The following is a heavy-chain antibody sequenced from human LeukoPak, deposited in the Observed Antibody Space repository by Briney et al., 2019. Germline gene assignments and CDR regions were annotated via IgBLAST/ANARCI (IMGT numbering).Heavy chain of an antibody. V-gene: IGHV3-21*01. CDR1: GFTFSSYS. D-gene: IGHD6-19*01. J-gene: IGHJ4*02. Sequence: GGSLRLSCAASGFTFSSYSMNWVRQAPGKGLEWVSSISSSSSYIYYADSVKGRFTISRDNAKNSLYLQMNSLRAEGTAVYYCARVRGSGYSSGGYGTTSGWDWSQRTLVTVPS. CDR3: ARVRGSGYSSGGYGTTSGWD. CDR2: ISSSSSYI.